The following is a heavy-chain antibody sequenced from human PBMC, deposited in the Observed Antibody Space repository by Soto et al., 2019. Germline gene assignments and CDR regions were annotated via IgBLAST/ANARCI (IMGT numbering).Heavy chain of an antibody. V-gene: IGHV3-30*01. CDR2: ISFDGSNK. Sequence: GGSLRLSCAASGFTFTSYAMHWVRQAPGRGLEWVAFISFDGSNKYYADSVKGRFTISRDNSKNTLYLQMNSLRAEDTAVYYLAGEEVPSYFEYWCQGTL. J-gene: IGHJ4*02. CDR1: GFTFTSYA. CDR3: AGEEVPSYFEY.